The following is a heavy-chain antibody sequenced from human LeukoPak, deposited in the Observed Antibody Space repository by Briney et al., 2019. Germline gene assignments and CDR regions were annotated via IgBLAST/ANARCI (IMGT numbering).Heavy chain of an antibody. CDR3: ARDWKRGPTYYYMDV. CDR1: GGTFSSYA. CDR2: IIPIFGTA. V-gene: IGHV1-69*05. Sequence: SVKVSCKASGGTFSSYAISWVRQAPGQGLEWMGGIIPIFGTANYAQKFQGRVTITTDESTSTAYMELSSPRSEDTAVYYCARDWKRGPTYYYMDVWGKGTTVTVSS. J-gene: IGHJ6*03. D-gene: IGHD1-1*01.